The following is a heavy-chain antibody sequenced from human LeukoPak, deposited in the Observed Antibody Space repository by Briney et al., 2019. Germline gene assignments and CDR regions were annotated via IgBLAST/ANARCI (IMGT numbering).Heavy chain of an antibody. CDR2: INHSGST. J-gene: IGHJ1*01. Sequence: SETLSLTCAVYGGSFSGYYWSWIRQPPGKGLEWIGEINHSGSTNYNPSLKSRVTISVDTSKNQFSLKLSSVTAAATAVYYCARAERPKAHNLQHWGQGTLVTVSS. V-gene: IGHV4-34*01. D-gene: IGHD6-6*01. CDR3: ARAERPKAHNLQH. CDR1: GGSFSGYY.